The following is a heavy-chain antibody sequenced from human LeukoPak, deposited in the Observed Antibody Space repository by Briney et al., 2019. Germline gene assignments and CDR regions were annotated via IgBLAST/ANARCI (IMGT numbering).Heavy chain of an antibody. CDR1: GFTFSSYW. V-gene: IGHV3-74*01. CDR3: ARDGILGSHDS. CDR2: INSDGSST. D-gene: IGHD2-15*01. Sequence: GGSLRLSCAASGFTFSSYWMHWVRQAPGKGLVWVSRINSDGSSTSYADSVKGRFTISRDNAKNTLDLQMNSLRAEDTAVYYCARDGILGSHDSWGQGTLVTVSS. J-gene: IGHJ4*02.